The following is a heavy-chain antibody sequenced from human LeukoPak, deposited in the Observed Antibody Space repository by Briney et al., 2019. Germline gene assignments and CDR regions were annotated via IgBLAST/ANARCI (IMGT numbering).Heavy chain of an antibody. CDR1: GGSISSYY. V-gene: IGHV4-59*01. Sequence: SETLSLTCTVSGGSISSYYWSWIRQPPGKGLEWIGYIYYSGSTNYNPSLKSRVTISVDTSKNQFSLKLSSVSAADTAVYYCARVGYSYGLDYWGQGTLVTVSS. CDR3: ARVGYSYGLDY. CDR2: IYYSGST. J-gene: IGHJ4*02. D-gene: IGHD5-18*01.